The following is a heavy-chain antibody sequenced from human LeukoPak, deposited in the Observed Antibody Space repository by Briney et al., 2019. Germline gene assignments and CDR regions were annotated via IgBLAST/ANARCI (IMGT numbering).Heavy chain of an antibody. J-gene: IGHJ6*03. V-gene: IGHV1-2*02. CDR2: VDPNTGGA. CDR1: GYTFTVYY. CDR3: ARQGSSAYYYYIDV. Sequence: ASVKVSCKASGYTFTVYYIHWVRQAPGHGLEWMGWVDPNTGGANYAQRFQGRVTMTRDTSINTAYMELSGLRSDDTAVYYCARQGSSAYYYYIDVWGKGTSFTVSS. D-gene: IGHD6-6*01.